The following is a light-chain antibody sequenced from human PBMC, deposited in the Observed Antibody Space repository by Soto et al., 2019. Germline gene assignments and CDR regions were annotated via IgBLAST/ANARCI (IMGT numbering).Light chain of an antibody. CDR3: QQYHSSPLT. CDR1: QTITNTY. V-gene: IGKV3-20*01. J-gene: IGKJ4*01. Sequence: EIVLTQSPDTLSLSPGERATLSCRASQTITNTYLAWYQQRPGQAPRLLIYGTSNRATGIPDRFSGSGSATDFTLTISRLQPEDFAVYYCQQYHSSPLTFGGGTKVEIK. CDR2: GTS.